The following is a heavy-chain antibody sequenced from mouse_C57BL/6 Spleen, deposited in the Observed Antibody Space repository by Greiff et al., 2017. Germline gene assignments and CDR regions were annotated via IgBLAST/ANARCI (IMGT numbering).Heavy chain of an antibody. Sequence: QVQLQQSGAELVKPGASVKLSCKASGYTFTSSWMHWVKQRPGQGLEWIGMIHPNSGSTNYNEKFKSKATLTVDKSSSTAYMQLSSLTSEDSAVYDCARFEGDYYGYDGGLAYWGQGTLVTVSA. J-gene: IGHJ3*01. D-gene: IGHD2-2*01. CDR1: GYTFTSSW. CDR2: IHPNSGST. CDR3: ARFEGDYYGYDGGLAY. V-gene: IGHV1-64*01.